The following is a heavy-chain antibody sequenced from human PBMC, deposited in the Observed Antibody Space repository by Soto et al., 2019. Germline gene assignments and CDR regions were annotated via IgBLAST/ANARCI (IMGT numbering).Heavy chain of an antibody. V-gene: IGHV3-23*01. CDR2: ITSGGNT. D-gene: IGHD3-3*01. CDR1: GFTFSSYA. J-gene: IGHJ6*02. Sequence: EVHLLESGGGLVQPGGSLRLSCAASGFTFSSYAMTWVRQAPGKGLEWVSTITSGGNTYYADSVKGRFTISRDNSKNTLYLQMNSLRAEDTAVYYCAVDFWTSSHLYGMSDWGQGTTVTVSS. CDR3: AVDFWTSSHLYGMSD.